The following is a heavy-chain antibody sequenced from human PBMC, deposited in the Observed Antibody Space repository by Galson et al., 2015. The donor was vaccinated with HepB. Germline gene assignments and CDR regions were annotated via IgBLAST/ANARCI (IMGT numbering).Heavy chain of an antibody. D-gene: IGHD5-12*01. CDR3: ARGRGSGYKTYGYYYYYYMDV. CDR1: GFTFSSYS. CDR2: ISSSSSYI. V-gene: IGHV3-21*01. J-gene: IGHJ6*03. Sequence: SLRLSCAASGFTFSSYSMNWVRQAPGKGLEWVSSISSSSSYIYYADSVKGRFTISRDNAKNSLYLQMNSLRAEDTAVYYCARGRGSGYKTYGYYYYYYMDVWGKGTTVTVSS.